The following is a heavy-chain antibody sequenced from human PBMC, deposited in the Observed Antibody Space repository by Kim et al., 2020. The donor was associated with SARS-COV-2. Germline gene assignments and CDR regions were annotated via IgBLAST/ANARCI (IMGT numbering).Heavy chain of an antibody. Sequence: SETLSLTCTVSGGSISSSSYYWGWIRQPPGKGLEWIGSIYYSGSTYYNPSLKSRVTISVDTSKNQFSLKLSSVTAADTAVYYCARPYMRSIAAAGTGGYNWFDPWGQGTLVTVSS. CDR1: GGSISSSSYY. V-gene: IGHV4-39*01. D-gene: IGHD6-13*01. CDR3: ARPYMRSIAAAGTGGYNWFDP. CDR2: IYYSGST. J-gene: IGHJ5*02.